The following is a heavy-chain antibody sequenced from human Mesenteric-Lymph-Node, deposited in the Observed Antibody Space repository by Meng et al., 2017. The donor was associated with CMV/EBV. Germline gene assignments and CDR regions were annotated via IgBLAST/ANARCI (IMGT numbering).Heavy chain of an antibody. CDR2: IFSDGADI. J-gene: IGHJ4*02. D-gene: IGHD2-8*02. CDR1: GFNFRSYS. CDR3: VGGGLFYFDY. V-gene: IGHV3-48*01. Sequence: GESLKISCAVSGFNFRSYSMNWVRQAPGKGLEWLAHIFSDGADIFYADSVRGRFTISRDNAKNSLYLQMNSLRAEDTALYYCVGGGLFYFDYWGLGTLVTVSS.